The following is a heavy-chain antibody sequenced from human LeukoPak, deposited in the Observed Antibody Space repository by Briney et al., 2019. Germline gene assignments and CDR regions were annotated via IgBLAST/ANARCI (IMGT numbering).Heavy chain of an antibody. V-gene: IGHV1-46*01. CDR3: ARDRDGYNDLDY. D-gene: IGHD5-24*01. Sequence: ASVKVSCKASGYTFTRYYMHWVRQAPGRGLEWMGIINPNGGSTSYAQKFQGRVTMTRDTSTSTVYMELSSLRSEDTAVYYCARDRDGYNDLDYWGQGTLVTVSS. J-gene: IGHJ4*02. CDR2: INPNGGST. CDR1: GYTFTRYY.